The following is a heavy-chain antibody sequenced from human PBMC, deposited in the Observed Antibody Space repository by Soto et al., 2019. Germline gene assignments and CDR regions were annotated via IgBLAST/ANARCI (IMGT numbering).Heavy chain of an antibody. CDR2: ISAYNGNT. CDR1: GCTFTSYG. Sequence: QVQLVQSGAEVKKPGASVKVSCKASGCTFTSYGISWVRQAPGQGLEWMGWISAYNGNTNYAQKLQGRVTMTTDTSTSTAYMELRSLRSDDTAVYYCARVLDIVVVVADLDYWGQGTLVTVSS. D-gene: IGHD2-15*01. CDR3: ARVLDIVVVVADLDY. J-gene: IGHJ4*02. V-gene: IGHV1-18*01.